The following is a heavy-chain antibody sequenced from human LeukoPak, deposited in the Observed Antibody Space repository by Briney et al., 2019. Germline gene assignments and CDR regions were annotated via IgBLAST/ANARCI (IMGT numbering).Heavy chain of an antibody. CDR2: ISSNGGGT. CDR1: GFTFSSYT. V-gene: IGHV3-64*02. Sequence: GGSLRLSCAASGFTFSSYTMHWVRQAPGKGLEYVSAISSNGGGTYYADSVKGRFTVSRDNSKNTLYLQMGSLRAEDMAVYYCARWGYSSLGFDYWGQGTQVTVSS. D-gene: IGHD5-18*01. J-gene: IGHJ4*02. CDR3: ARWGYSSLGFDY.